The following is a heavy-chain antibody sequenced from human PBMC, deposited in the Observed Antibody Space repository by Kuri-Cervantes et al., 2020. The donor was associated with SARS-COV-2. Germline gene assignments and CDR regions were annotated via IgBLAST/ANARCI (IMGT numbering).Heavy chain of an antibody. D-gene: IGHD3-10*01. CDR2: IYHSGST. V-gene: IGHV4-4*02. Sequence: SETLSLTCAVSGGSISSSNWWSWVRQPPGKGLEWIGEIYHSGSTNYNPSLKSRVTISVDKSKNQFSLKLSSVTAADTAVYYCAREYVTMVRGALLAWGQGTLVTVSS. J-gene: IGHJ5*02. CDR1: GGSISSSNW. CDR3: AREYVTMVRGALLA.